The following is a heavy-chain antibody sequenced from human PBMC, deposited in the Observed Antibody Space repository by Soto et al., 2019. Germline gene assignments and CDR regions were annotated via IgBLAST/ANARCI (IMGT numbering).Heavy chain of an antibody. J-gene: IGHJ4*02. CDR3: ARRDCSSTSCPYYFDY. D-gene: IGHD2-2*01. CDR2: IYYSGST. CDR1: GGSISSSSYY. Sequence: SETLSLTCTVSGGSISSSSYYWGWIRQPPGKGLEWIGSIYYSGSTYYNPSLKSRVTISVDTSKNQFSLKLSSVTAADTAVYYCARRDCSSTSCPYYFDYWGQGTLVTVSS. V-gene: IGHV4-39*01.